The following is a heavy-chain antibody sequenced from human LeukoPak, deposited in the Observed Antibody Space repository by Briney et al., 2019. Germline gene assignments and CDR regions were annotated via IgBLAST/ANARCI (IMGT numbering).Heavy chain of an antibody. CDR3: ARGYCRGGSCYFDAFDI. D-gene: IGHD2-15*01. J-gene: IGHJ3*02. CDR1: GYRFTSYW. Sequence: KFGESLKISCKGSGYRFTSYWIGWVRQMPGKGLEWMGTIYPGDSDTRYSPSFQGQVTISADKSSSTAYLQWSSLKASDTAMYYCARGYCRGGSCYFDAFDIWGQGTMVTVSS. CDR2: IYPGDSDT. V-gene: IGHV5-51*01.